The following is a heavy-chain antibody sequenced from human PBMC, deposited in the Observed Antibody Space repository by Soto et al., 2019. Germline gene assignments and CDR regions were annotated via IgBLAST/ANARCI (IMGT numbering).Heavy chain of an antibody. Sequence: DVQLVESGGGIVQPGGSLRLSCAASGFTVTSYWMHWVRQAPGKGLVWVSRTSPAGSSTYYADFVRGRFTISKDTAKNTLYLQMNSLRAEDTAVYYCAREKTGQWLAIAHFDYWGQGTLVTVSS. CDR2: TSPAGSST. CDR1: GFTVTSYW. V-gene: IGHV3-74*01. D-gene: IGHD6-19*01. CDR3: AREKTGQWLAIAHFDY. J-gene: IGHJ4*02.